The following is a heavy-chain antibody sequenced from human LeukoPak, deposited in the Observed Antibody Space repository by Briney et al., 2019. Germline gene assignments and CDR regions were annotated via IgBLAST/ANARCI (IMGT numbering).Heavy chain of an antibody. D-gene: IGHD3-3*01. J-gene: IGHJ4*02. Sequence: KSSETLSLTCAVYGGSLSGYYWTWVRQPPGKGLEWIGEINHSAGANYSPSLKSRVTISLDTSKNQFSLKLRSVTAADTAIYYCARLYYGKRPPDYWGQGTLVTVSS. V-gene: IGHV4-34*01. CDR1: GGSLSGYY. CDR2: INHSAGA. CDR3: ARLYYGKRPPDY.